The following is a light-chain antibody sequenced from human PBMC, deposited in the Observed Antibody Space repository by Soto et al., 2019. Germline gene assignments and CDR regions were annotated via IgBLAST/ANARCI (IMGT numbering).Light chain of an antibody. CDR3: QERSNWPPIT. CDR2: DAS. V-gene: IGKV3-11*01. CDR1: ESVGRF. Sequence: EIVLTQSPATLSLSPMEIATLSCMASESVGRFVAWYQQKPGQAPRLLIYDASNRATGVPARFSGSGSGTDFTLSISSLEPEDFAIYYCQERSNWPPITFGQGTRLEIK. J-gene: IGKJ5*01.